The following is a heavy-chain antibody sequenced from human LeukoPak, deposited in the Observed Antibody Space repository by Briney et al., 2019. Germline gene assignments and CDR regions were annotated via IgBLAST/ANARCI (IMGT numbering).Heavy chain of an antibody. CDR1: GFIFRDYG. J-gene: IGHJ5*02. CDR3: VRDVYGGGTVGWLDP. Sequence: GGSLRLSCAASGFIFRDYGMHWVRRAPGKGPEWVALIWNDGGKKYYSDSVGGRFTISRDNSRDTLFLQMIGLRDEDTAMYYCVRDVYGGGTVGWLDPWGQGTLVTVSS. V-gene: IGHV3-33*01. D-gene: IGHD2-8*01. CDR2: IWNDGGKK.